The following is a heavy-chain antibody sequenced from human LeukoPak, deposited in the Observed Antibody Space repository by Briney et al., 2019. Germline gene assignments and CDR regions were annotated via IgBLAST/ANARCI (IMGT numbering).Heavy chain of an antibody. CDR2: ISGSTSYT. Sequence: GGSLRLSCAASGFTLSSYTMNWVRQAPGKGLEWVSSISGSTSYTKYADSAKGRFTISRDNAKNSLYLQMNSLRAEDTAVYYCARDAAYDSGGYDASDIWGHGIMVTVSS. CDR3: ARDAAYDSGGYDASDI. D-gene: IGHD3-22*01. J-gene: IGHJ3*02. CDR1: GFTLSSYT. V-gene: IGHV3-21*06.